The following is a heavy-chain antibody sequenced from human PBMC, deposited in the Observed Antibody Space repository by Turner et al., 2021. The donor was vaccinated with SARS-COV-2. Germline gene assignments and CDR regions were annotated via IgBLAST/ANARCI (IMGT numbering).Heavy chain of an antibody. CDR3: AREHPPSSWQTYYFDF. Sequence: QVQLVESGGGVVQPGRSLRLSCAASGFTFSSYGMHWGRQAPGKGVEWGAIIWYDGSNKYYADSVKGRFTISRDNSKNTLYLQMNSLRAEDTAVYYCAREHPPSSWQTYYFDFWGQGTLVTVSS. D-gene: IGHD6-13*01. CDR2: IWYDGSNK. V-gene: IGHV3-33*01. J-gene: IGHJ4*02. CDR1: GFTFSSYG.